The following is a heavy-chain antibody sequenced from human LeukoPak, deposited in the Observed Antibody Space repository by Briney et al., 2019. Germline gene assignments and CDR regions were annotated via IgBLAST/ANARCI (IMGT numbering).Heavy chain of an antibody. J-gene: IGHJ4*02. CDR3: AVSLTASGKIDY. V-gene: IGHV5-10-1*01. Sequence: GESLKISCKGSGYSFTSYWISWVRQMPGKGLEWMGRIDPSDSYTNYSPSFQGHVTISADKSISTAYLPWSSLKATDTAMYYCAVSLTASGKIDYWGQGTLVTVSS. CDR1: GYSFTSYW. CDR2: IDPSDSYT. D-gene: IGHD3-10*01.